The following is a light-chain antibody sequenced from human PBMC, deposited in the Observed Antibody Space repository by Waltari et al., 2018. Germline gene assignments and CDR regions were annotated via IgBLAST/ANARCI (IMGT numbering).Light chain of an antibody. CDR3: QQYNDWPPLT. CDR1: QSVSTK. J-gene: IGKJ4*01. Sequence: EIVMTQSPGTLSVSPGDRVTLSCRASQSVSTKLAWYQKKPGQPPRLLIYEASRRATGIPTRFSGSGSGTEVTLTISSLQSEDFAVYLCQQYNDWPPLTFGGGTKVEIK. V-gene: IGKV3-15*01. CDR2: EAS.